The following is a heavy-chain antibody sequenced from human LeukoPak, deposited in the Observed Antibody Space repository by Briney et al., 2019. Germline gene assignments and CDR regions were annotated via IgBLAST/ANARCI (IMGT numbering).Heavy chain of an antibody. D-gene: IGHD2/OR15-2a*01. CDR2: ISAYNGNT. V-gene: IGHV1-18*01. CDR1: GYTFTSYG. J-gene: IGHJ6*03. CDR3: ARDLSSSTQPKRSPLSYYYYYMDV. Sequence: ASVKVSCKASGYTFTSYGISWVRQAPGQGLEWMGWISAYNGNTNCAQKLQGRVTMTTDTSTSTAYMELRSLRSDDTAVYYCARDLSSSTQPKRSPLSYYYYYMDVWGKGTTVTVSS.